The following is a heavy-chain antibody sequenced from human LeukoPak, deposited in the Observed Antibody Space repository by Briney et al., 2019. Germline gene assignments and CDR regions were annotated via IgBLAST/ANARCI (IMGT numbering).Heavy chain of an antibody. CDR2: INPNSGDT. CDR3: ARGLVPAAKEWPGDY. D-gene: IGHD2-2*01. Sequence: ASVKVSCKASGYTFTGYFMHWVRQAPGQGLEWMGWINPNSGDTNYAQKFQGRVTMTRDTSISTAYMELSRLRSDDTAVYYCARGLVPAAKEWPGDYWGQGTLVTVSS. CDR1: GYTFTGYF. V-gene: IGHV1-2*02. J-gene: IGHJ4*02.